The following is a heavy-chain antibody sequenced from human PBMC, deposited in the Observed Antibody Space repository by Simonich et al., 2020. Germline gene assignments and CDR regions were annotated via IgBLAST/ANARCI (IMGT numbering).Heavy chain of an antibody. D-gene: IGHD3-9*01. V-gene: IGHV3-7*01. J-gene: IGHJ3*02. Sequence: EVQLVESGGGLVQPGGSLRLSCAASGFTFSSYWMSWVRQAQGKGLRWVANIKKVGSEKYYVDSVKGRFTISRDNAKNSLYLQMNSLRAEDTAVYYCACLGTGDAFDIWGQGTMVTVSS. CDR3: ACLGTGDAFDI. CDR1: GFTFSSYW. CDR2: IKKVGSEK.